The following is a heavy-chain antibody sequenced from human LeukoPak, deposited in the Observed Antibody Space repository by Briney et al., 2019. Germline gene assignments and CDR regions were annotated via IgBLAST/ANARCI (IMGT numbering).Heavy chain of an antibody. D-gene: IGHD3-10*01. CDR2: ISFSGRT. V-gene: IGHV4-59*08. CDR1: GGSISTYY. Sequence: SETLSLTCTVSGGSISTYYWSWIRQPAGKGLEWIGYISFSGRTNYPPSLNSRVTISVATSKIQFTLKLSSATAADTAVYYCARRYYYGYFGYWGQGTLVTVSS. CDR3: ARRYYYGYFGY. J-gene: IGHJ4*02.